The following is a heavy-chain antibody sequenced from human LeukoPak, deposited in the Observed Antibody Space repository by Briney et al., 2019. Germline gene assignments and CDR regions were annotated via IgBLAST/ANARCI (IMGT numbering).Heavy chain of an antibody. Sequence: SQTLSLTCAISGDSVSSNRATWTWIRQSPSRGLEWLGRTYFRSKWYNDYAVSVKSRITINPDTSKNQFSLQLNSVTPEDTAVYYCARGRGDIDFDYWGQGTLVTVSS. CDR1: GDSVSSNRAT. J-gene: IGHJ4*02. V-gene: IGHV6-1*01. CDR3: ARGRGDIDFDY. CDR2: TYFRSKWYN.